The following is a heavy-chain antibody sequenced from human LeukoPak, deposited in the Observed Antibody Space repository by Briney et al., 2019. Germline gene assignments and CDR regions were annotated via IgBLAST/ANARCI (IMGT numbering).Heavy chain of an antibody. Sequence: SQTLSLTCAISGDSVSSNRATWTWIRQSPSRGLEWLGRTYFRSKWYNDYAVSVKSRITINPDTSKNQFSLQLNSVTPEDTAVYYCARGRGDIDFDYWGQGTLVTVSS. CDR1: GDSVSSNRAT. J-gene: IGHJ4*02. V-gene: IGHV6-1*01. CDR3: ARGRGDIDFDY. CDR2: TYFRSKWYN.